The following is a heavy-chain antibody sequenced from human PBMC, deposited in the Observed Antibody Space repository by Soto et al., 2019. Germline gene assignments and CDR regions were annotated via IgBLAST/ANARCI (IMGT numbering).Heavy chain of an antibody. CDR1: VFSFSSSW. V-gene: IGHV3-74*01. Sequence: AGSLRLSCAASVFSFSSSWMHLVRQAPGKGLVWVSRINSDGSSTSYADSVKGRFTISRDNAKNTLYLQMNSLRAEDTAVYYCASLGYAAGDYWGQGTLVTVSS. CDR2: INSDGSST. J-gene: IGHJ4*02. D-gene: IGHD6-13*01. CDR3: ASLGYAAGDY.